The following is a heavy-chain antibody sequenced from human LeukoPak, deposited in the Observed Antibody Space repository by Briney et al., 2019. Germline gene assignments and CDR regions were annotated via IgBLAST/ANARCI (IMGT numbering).Heavy chain of an antibody. V-gene: IGHV4-59*01. CDR3: ARGEAGATTDFDF. D-gene: IGHD1-26*01. Sequence: KASETLSLTCTVSGGSISSYYWSWIRQPPGKGLEWIGYIYYSGSTNYNPSLKSRVTISVDTSKNQFSLKLSSVTAADTAVYYCARGEAGATTDFDFWGQGTLVTVSS. J-gene: IGHJ4*02. CDR2: IYYSGST. CDR1: GGSISSYY.